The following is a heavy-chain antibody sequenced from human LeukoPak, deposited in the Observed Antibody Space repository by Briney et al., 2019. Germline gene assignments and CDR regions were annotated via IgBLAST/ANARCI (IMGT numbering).Heavy chain of an antibody. CDR3: AKDQLISGSEASDI. J-gene: IGHJ3*02. D-gene: IGHD2-2*01. V-gene: IGHV3-23*01. CDR1: GFTFSDYS. CDR2: ISGSGVGT. Sequence: GGSLRLSCAASGFTFSDYSMNWVRQAPGKGLEWVSAISGSGVGTYYADSVKGRFTISRDNSWNTLYLQRSSLRAEDTAVYYCAKDQLISGSEASDIWGKGPMVPVSS.